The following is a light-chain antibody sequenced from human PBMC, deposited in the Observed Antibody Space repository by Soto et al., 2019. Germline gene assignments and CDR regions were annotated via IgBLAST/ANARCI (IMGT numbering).Light chain of an antibody. J-gene: IGLJ2*01. CDR1: TSDVGHDNY. Sequence: QSVLTQPASVSGSPGQSITITCTGTTSDVGHDNYVSWYQQFPGKAPKLIIYEVSNRPSGVSNRFSGSKSGNTASLTISGLLSDDESHYYCSSYTSDNTLIFGGGTQLTVL. V-gene: IGLV2-14*01. CDR3: SSYTSDNTLI. CDR2: EVS.